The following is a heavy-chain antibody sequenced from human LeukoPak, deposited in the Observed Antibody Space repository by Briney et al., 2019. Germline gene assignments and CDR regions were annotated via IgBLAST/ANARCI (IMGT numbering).Heavy chain of an antibody. CDR1: GFTFSSYA. CDR3: ARYCTSPSCSSYYGMDV. Sequence: PGGSLRLSCAASGFTFSSYAMSWVRQAPGKGLEWVSVISTSGGTTHYADSVKGRFTISRDNSKNTLYLQMNSLRAEDTAIYYCARYCTSPSCSSYYGMDVWGQGTTVTVSS. J-gene: IGHJ6*02. CDR2: ISTSGGTT. D-gene: IGHD2-2*01. V-gene: IGHV3-23*01.